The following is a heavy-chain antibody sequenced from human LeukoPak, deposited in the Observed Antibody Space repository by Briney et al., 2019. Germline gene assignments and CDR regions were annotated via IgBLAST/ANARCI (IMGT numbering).Heavy chain of an antibody. CDR3: ARLNFGDPSY. CDR2: IYYSGST. Sequence: PSETLSLTXTVTGGSISSSYYWGWIRQPPGKGLEWIGNIYYSGSTHYSPSLKSRVTIPVDTSKSQFSLKLSSVTAADTAVYYCARLNFGDPSYWGQGVLVTVSS. D-gene: IGHD2-21*02. V-gene: IGHV4-39*01. J-gene: IGHJ4*02. CDR1: GGSISSSYY.